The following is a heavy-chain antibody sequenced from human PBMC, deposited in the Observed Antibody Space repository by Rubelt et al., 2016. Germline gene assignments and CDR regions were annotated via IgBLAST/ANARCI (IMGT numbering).Heavy chain of an antibody. CDR3: AGESGYDLNAFDV. Sequence: LQLQESGPGLVKPSETLSLTCTVSGGSITNSNYYWGWIRQPPGKGLEGVSVLYSGGTTYYADSVKGRFTISRENSKNTLVFQRNSLRAEDNAVYYCAGESGYDLNAFDVWGQGTKVIVSS. J-gene: IGHJ3*01. V-gene: IGHV3-53*01. CDR2: LYSGGTT. CDR1: GGSITNSNYY. D-gene: IGHD5-12*01.